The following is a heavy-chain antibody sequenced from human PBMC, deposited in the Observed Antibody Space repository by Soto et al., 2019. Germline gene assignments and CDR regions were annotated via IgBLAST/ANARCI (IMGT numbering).Heavy chain of an antibody. J-gene: IGHJ4*02. CDR3: ARDLCNSRQLVLSCDFDY. CDR2: ISSSSSYI. D-gene: IGHD6-6*01. CDR1: CFTFRRTS. Sequence: LRLSCQASCFTFRRTSMNWVRQAPGKGLEWVSSISSSSSYIYYADSVKGRFTISRDNAKNSLYLQMNSLRAEDTAVYYCARDLCNSRQLVLSCDFDYWGQGIRVSVT. V-gene: IGHV3-21*01.